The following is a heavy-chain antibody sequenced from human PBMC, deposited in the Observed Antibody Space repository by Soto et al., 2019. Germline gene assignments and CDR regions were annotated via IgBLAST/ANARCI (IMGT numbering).Heavy chain of an antibody. Sequence: PGGSLRLSCTASGFTFGDYAMSWVRQAPGKGLEWVGFIRSKAYGGTTEYAASVKGRFTISRDDSKSIAYLQMNSLKTEDTAVYYCTRATYKNDYWGQGTLVTVS. CDR2: IRSKAYGGTT. J-gene: IGHJ4*02. V-gene: IGHV3-49*04. CDR3: TRATYKNDY. D-gene: IGHD1-1*01. CDR1: GFTFGDYA.